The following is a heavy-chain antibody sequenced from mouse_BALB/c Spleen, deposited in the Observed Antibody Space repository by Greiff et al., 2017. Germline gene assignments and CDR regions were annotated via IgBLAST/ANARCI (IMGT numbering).Heavy chain of an antibody. Sequence: VQLQQSGPGLVAPSQSLSITCTVSGFSLTSYGVHWVRQPPGKGLEWLGVIWAGGSTNYNSALMSRLSISKDNSKSQVFLKMNSLQTDDTAMYYCASPYYGNYDAMDYWGQGTSVTVSS. J-gene: IGHJ4*01. CDR1: GFSLTSYG. D-gene: IGHD2-10*01. CDR3: ASPYYGNYDAMDY. V-gene: IGHV2-9*02. CDR2: IWAGGST.